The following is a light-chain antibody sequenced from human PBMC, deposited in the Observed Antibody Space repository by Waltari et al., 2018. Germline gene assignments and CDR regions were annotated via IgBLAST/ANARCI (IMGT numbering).Light chain of an antibody. CDR2: EVS. V-gene: IGLV2-14*01. J-gene: IGLJ3*02. CDR3: SSYTSSSPWV. Sequence: QSALTQPAPVSGSPGQSITLSCTGTSRDVGGYTYVSWYQQHPGKAPNLMIYEVSNRPSGVSNRFSGSKSGNTASLTISGLQAEDEADYYCSSYTSSSPWVFGGGTKLTVL. CDR1: SRDVGGYTY.